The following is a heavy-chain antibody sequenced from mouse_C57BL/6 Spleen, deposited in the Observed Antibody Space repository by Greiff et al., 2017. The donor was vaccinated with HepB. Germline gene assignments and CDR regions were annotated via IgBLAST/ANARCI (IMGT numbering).Heavy chain of an antibody. V-gene: IGHV2-4*01. Sequence: QVQLQQSGPGLVQPSQSLSITCTVSGFSLTSYGVHWVRQPPGKGLEWLGVIWSGGSTDYNAAFISRLSISKDNSKSQVFFKMNSLQADDTAIYYCAKGGTGLYYYAMDYWGQGTSVTVSS. CDR1: GFSLTSYG. D-gene: IGHD2-3*01. CDR2: IWSGGST. CDR3: AKGGTGLYYYAMDY. J-gene: IGHJ4*01.